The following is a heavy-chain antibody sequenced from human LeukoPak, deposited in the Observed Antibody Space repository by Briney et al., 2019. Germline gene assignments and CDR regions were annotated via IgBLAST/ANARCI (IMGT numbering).Heavy chain of an antibody. CDR1: GGTFSSYA. CDR3: ATDRLLPVRRYDSGAYYFLGGHY. CDR2: IIPIFGTA. J-gene: IGHJ4*02. Sequence: SVKVSCKASGGTFSSYAISWVRQAPGQGLEWMGGIIPIFGTANYAQKFQGRVTITADESTSTAYMELSSLRSEDTAVYYCATDRLLPVRRYDSGAYYFLGGHYWGQGTLVTVSS. D-gene: IGHD3-22*01. V-gene: IGHV1-69*13.